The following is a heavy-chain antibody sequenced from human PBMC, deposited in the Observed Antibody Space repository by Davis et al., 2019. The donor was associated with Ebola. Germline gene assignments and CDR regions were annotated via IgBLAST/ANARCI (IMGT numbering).Heavy chain of an antibody. Sequence: GSLRLSCAVYGGSFSGYYWSWIRQPPGKGLEWIGYIYYSGSTNYNPSLKSRVTISVDTSKNQFSLKLSSVTAADTAVYYCARRVPAAAFDIWGQGTMVTVSS. V-gene: IGHV4-59*01. CDR3: ARRVPAAAFDI. J-gene: IGHJ3*02. CDR2: IYYSGST. CDR1: GGSFSGYY. D-gene: IGHD2-2*01.